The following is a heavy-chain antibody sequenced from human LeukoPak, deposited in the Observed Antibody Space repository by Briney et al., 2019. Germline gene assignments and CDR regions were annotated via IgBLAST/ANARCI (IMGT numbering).Heavy chain of an antibody. J-gene: IGHJ4*02. CDR2: IKSKSDGGTT. CDR3: TPDRYSDSWSGQYLGGY. V-gene: IGHV3-15*01. CDR1: GFTFSNAW. D-gene: IGHD3-3*01. Sequence: PGGFLRLSCAASGFTFSNAWMSWVRQAPGKGLEWVGRIKSKSDGGTTDYAAPVKGRFTISRDDSKNTLYLHMNSLKTEDTAVYYSTPDRYSDSWSGQYLGGYWGPGTLVTVSS.